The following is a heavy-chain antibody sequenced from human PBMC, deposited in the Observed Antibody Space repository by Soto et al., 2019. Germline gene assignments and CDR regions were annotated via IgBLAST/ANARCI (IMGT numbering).Heavy chain of an antibody. J-gene: IGHJ6*01. CDR3: ARDQLHGRVYGLDD. CDR2: IYYSGST. CDR1: GGSISSGGYY. V-gene: IGHV4-31*03. Sequence: KPSDTLSLTCTVSGGSISSGGYYWSWIRQHPGKGLEWIGYIYYSGSTYYNPSLKSRVTISVDTSKNQFSLKLSSVTAADTAVYYCARDQLHGRVYGLDDWGQGTTVTVST. D-gene: IGHD1-1*01.